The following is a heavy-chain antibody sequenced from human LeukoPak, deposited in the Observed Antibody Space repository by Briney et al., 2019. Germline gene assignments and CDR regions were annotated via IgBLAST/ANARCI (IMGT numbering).Heavy chain of an antibody. Sequence: GASVKVSCKASGGTFSSYAISWVRQAPGQRLEWMGWISAYNGNTNYAQKLQGRVTMTTDTSTSTAYMELRSLRSDDTAVYYCARDINEGGSWGIFGYWGQGTLVTVSS. V-gene: IGHV1-18*01. CDR3: ARDINEGGSWGIFGY. CDR1: GGTFSSYA. D-gene: IGHD1-26*01. J-gene: IGHJ4*02. CDR2: ISAYNGNT.